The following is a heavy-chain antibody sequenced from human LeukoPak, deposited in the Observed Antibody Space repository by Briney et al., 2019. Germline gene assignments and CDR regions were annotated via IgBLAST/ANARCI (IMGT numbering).Heavy chain of an antibody. V-gene: IGHV3-49*04. D-gene: IGHD3-22*01. CDR3: TRPYYDSSGYYYVDDY. Sequence: PGGSLRLSCTASGFTFGDYAMSWVRQAPGKGLEWVGFIRSKAYGGTTEYAASVKGRFTISGDDSKSIAYLQMNSLKTEDTAVYYCTRPYYDSSGYYYVDDYWGQGTLVTVSS. CDR1: GFTFGDYA. CDR2: IRSKAYGGTT. J-gene: IGHJ4*02.